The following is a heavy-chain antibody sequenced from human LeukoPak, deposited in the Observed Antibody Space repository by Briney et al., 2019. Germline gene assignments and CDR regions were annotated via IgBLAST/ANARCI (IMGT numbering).Heavy chain of an antibody. CDR3: AREDYDDSGAWYFDL. J-gene: IGHJ2*01. V-gene: IGHV4-34*01. Sequence: SETLSLTCTVSGGSISGYYWSWIRQPPGKGLEWIGEIYHSGSTNYNPSLKSRVTISVDKSKNQFSLKLSSVTAADTAVYYCAREDYDDSGAWYFDLWGRGTLVTVSS. D-gene: IGHD3-3*01. CDR2: IYHSGST. CDR1: GGSISGYY.